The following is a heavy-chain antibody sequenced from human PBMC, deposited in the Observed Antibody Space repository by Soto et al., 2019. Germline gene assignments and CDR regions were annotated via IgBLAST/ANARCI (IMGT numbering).Heavy chain of an antibody. CDR2: ISAYNGNT. D-gene: IGHD3-22*01. V-gene: IGHV1-18*01. CDR1: GYTFTSYG. J-gene: IGHJ5*02. CDR3: VRDPARRVTYYYDSSGYYHRWFDP. Sequence: QVQLVQSGAEVKKPGASVKVSCKASGYTFTSYGISWVRQAPGQGLEWMGWISAYNGNTNYAQKLQGRVTMTTDTSTSIAYMELRSLRADDTDVYYCVRDPARRVTYYYDSSGYYHRWFDPWGQGTLVTVSS.